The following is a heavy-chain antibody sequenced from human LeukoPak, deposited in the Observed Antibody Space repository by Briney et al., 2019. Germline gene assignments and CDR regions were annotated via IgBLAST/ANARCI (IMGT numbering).Heavy chain of an antibody. CDR1: VQSLINTYY. CDR3: ARNVSSGFFND. Sequence: SETLSLTCTVCVQSLINTYYWDWIRQSPGKGLEWIGSIYHSGSRFERGSTHYNPSLRSRVTVSADTSNNQFSLTLTSVTAADTAVYFCARNVSSGFFNDWGQGIVVTVSS. CDR2: IYHSGSRFERGST. J-gene: IGHJ1*01. D-gene: IGHD6-25*01. V-gene: IGHV4-38-2*02.